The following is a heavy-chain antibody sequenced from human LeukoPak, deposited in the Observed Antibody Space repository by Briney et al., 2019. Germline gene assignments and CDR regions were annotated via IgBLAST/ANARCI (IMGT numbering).Heavy chain of an antibody. CDR3: ARDLGYCSSTSCEFDY. J-gene: IGHJ4*02. D-gene: IGHD2-2*01. V-gene: IGHV3-48*04. CDR2: ISSSGTTI. CDR1: GFSFSTYS. Sequence: GGSLRLSCAASGFSFSTYSMNWVRQAPGKGLEWVSYISSSGTTIYYADSVKGRFTISRDNAKNSLYLQMNSLRAEDTAVYYCARDLGYCSSTSCEFDYWGQGTLVTVSS.